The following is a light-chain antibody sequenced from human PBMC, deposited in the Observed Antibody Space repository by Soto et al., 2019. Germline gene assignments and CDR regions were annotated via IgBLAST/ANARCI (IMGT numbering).Light chain of an antibody. CDR1: SSNIGNNY. V-gene: IGLV1-51*02. J-gene: IGLJ1*01. CDR3: GTWDSSLSVYV. CDR2: ENN. Sequence: QSVLTQPPSVSAAPGQKVTISCSGSSSNIGNNYVSWYQQLPGTAPKLLIYENNKGPSGIPDRFSGSKSGTSATLGITGLQTGDEADYYCGTWDSSLSVYVFGTGTKLTVL.